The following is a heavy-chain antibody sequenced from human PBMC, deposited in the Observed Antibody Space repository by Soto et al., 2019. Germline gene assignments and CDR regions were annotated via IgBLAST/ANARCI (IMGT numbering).Heavy chain of an antibody. Sequence: WASVKVSCKASGYTFTSYGISWVRQAPGQGLEWMGWISAYNGNTNYAQKLQGRVTMTTDTSTSTAYMELRSLRSDDTAVYYCARDRAYYYDSSGYPFDYWGQGTLVTVSS. J-gene: IGHJ4*02. CDR1: GYTFTSYG. D-gene: IGHD3-22*01. V-gene: IGHV1-18*01. CDR3: ARDRAYYYDSSGYPFDY. CDR2: ISAYNGNT.